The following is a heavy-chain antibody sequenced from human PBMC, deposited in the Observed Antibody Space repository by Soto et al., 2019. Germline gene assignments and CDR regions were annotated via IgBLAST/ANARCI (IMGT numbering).Heavy chain of an antibody. Sequence: SVKVSCKASGGTFSSYAISWVRQAPGQGLEWMGGIIPIFGTANYAQKFQGRVTITADESTSTAYMELSSLRSEDTAVYYCARDRSIAARPGWFDPWGQGTLVTSPQ. J-gene: IGHJ5*02. V-gene: IGHV1-69*13. D-gene: IGHD6-6*01. CDR1: GGTFSSYA. CDR2: IIPIFGTA. CDR3: ARDRSIAARPGWFDP.